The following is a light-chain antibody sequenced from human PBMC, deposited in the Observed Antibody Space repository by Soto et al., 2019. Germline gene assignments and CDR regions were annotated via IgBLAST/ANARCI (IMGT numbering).Light chain of an antibody. Sequence: QPVLTQSPSASASPGASVKLTCTLSSGHSSYAIAWHQQQPEKGPRYLMKVKSDGRHTKGDGIPDRFSGSSSGAERYLTISSLQSEDEADYYCQTWGAGHVVFGGGTKLTVL. V-gene: IGLV4-69*01. CDR2: VKSDGRH. CDR3: QTWGAGHVV. CDR1: SGHSSYA. J-gene: IGLJ2*01.